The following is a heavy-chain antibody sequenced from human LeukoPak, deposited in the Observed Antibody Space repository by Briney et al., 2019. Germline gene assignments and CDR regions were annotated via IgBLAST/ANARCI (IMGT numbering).Heavy chain of an antibody. CDR2: ITPNSGDT. J-gene: IGHJ4*02. CDR3: APTQAYSTHGFAF. CDR1: GYTFTAYY. Sequence: ASVKVSCKASGYTFTAYYMHWVRQAPGQGPEWVGWITPNSGDTNYQGRVTMTRDTSISTAYMELSRLRSDDTAVYYCAPTQAYSTHGFAFWGQGTLVTVSS. D-gene: IGHD6-13*01. V-gene: IGHV1-2*02.